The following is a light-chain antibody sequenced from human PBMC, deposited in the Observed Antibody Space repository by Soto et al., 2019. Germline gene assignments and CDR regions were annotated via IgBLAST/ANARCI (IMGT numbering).Light chain of an antibody. CDR2: GAS. Sequence: LTQFPSFLSASVGDRVTITCRASQSVRSNYLAWYQQKPGQAPRLLIYGASSRATGIPDRFGGSGSGTDFTLTISRLEPEDFAVYYCQQYASSPLTFGGGTKVEIK. V-gene: IGKV3-20*01. J-gene: IGKJ4*01. CDR3: QQYASSPLT. CDR1: QSVRSNY.